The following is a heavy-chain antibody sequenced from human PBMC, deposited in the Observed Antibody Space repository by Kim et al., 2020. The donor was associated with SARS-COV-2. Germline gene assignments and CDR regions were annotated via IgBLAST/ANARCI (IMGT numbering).Heavy chain of an antibody. V-gene: IGHV4-31*03. J-gene: IGHJ4*02. D-gene: IGHD5-18*01. Sequence: SETLSLTCTVSGGSISSGGYYWSWIRQHPGKGLEWIGYIYYSGSTYYNPSLKSRVTISVDTSKNQFSLKLSSVTAADTAVYYCAREEYSYGIDYWGQGTLVTVSS. CDR1: GGSISSGGYY. CDR2: IYYSGST. CDR3: AREEYSYGIDY.